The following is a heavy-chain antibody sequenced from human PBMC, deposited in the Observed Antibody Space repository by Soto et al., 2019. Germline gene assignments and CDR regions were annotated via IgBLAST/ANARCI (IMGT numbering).Heavy chain of an antibody. CDR1: GFTFSSYG. J-gene: IGHJ4*02. CDR3: AKDPAYYDFWSGYFDY. CDR2: ISYDGSNK. V-gene: IGHV3-30*18. Sequence: GGSLRLSXAASGFTFSSYGMHWVRQAPGKGLEWVALISYDGSNKYYADSVKGRFTISRDNSKNTLYLQMNSLRAEDTAVYYCAKDPAYYDFWSGYFDYWGQGTLVTVSS. D-gene: IGHD3-3*01.